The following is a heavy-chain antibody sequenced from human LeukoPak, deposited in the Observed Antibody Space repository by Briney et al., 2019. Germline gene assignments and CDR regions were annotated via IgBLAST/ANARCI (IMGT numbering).Heavy chain of an antibody. J-gene: IGHJ4*02. Sequence: MSSETLSLTCTVSGGSISSYYWSWIRQPPGKGLEWIGYIYYSGSTNYNPSLKSRVTISVDTSKNQFSLKLSSVTAADTAVYYCASLAVAGHFDYWGQGTLVTVSS. V-gene: IGHV4-59*12. CDR2: IYYSGST. D-gene: IGHD6-19*01. CDR1: GGSISSYY. CDR3: ASLAVAGHFDY.